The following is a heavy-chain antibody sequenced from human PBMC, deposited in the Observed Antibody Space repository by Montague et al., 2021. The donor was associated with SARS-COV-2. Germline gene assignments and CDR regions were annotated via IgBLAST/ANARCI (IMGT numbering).Heavy chain of an antibody. D-gene: IGHD3-10*01. J-gene: IGHJ4*02. CDR1: GNSIYRSNW. CDR2: IYNTGNT. Sequence: SETLSLTCAVSGNSIYRSNWCCWIRQPPGKVLWWIGYIYNTGNTHYNPSHKSRVIMSVDTSKSQFSLKLSSVTAVDTAVYYCARTAEVYSYFEDWGQGTLITVSS. V-gene: IGHV4-28*01. CDR3: ARTAEVYSYFED.